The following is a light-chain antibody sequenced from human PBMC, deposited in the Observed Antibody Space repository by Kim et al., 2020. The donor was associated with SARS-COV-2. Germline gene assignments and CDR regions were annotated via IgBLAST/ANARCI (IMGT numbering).Light chain of an antibody. J-gene: IGKJ1*01. CDR3: QQRSNSWT. V-gene: IGKV3-11*01. CDR1: HSISSF. Sequence: SSSPATTATLSGGTSHSISSFLAWYPQKPGQAPCRIIYDACNRATGIPARFGGSWSGTDFILTISSLAPEHFAVYCCQQRSNSWTFGQGTKMDIK. CDR2: DAC.